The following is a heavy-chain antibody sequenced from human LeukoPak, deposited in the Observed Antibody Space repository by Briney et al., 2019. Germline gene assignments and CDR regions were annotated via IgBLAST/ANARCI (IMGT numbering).Heavy chain of an antibody. J-gene: IGHJ4*02. CDR3: TRGKDLSDSSGLL. D-gene: IGHD3-22*01. CDR2: IRSKANNYAA. V-gene: IGHV3-73*01. CDR1: GFIFSGSA. Sequence: PGGSLRLSCAASGFIFSGSAMHWVRQASGKGLEWVGRIRSKANNYAAAYAASVKGRFTISRDDSKNTAYLQMNSLKTEDTAVYYCTRGKDLSDSSGLLGGQGTLVTVST.